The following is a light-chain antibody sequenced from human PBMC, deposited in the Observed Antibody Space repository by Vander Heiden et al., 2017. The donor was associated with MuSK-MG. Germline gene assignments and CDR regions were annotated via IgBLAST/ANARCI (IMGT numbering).Light chain of an antibody. CDR1: QSVSSS. Sequence: EIVLTQSPATLSLSPGERATLSCRASQSVSSSLAWYQQKPGQAPRLLIYDASNRATGIPARFSGSGSGTDFTLTISSLEPEDFAVYYCQQRNHWPITFGQGTRLXIK. V-gene: IGKV3-11*01. CDR3: QQRNHWPIT. CDR2: DAS. J-gene: IGKJ5*01.